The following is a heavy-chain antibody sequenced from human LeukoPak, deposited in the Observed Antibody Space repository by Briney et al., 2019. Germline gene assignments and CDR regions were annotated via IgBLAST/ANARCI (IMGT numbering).Heavy chain of an antibody. CDR2: ISSSSSTI. J-gene: IGHJ4*02. CDR3: ARDLPHRSWNY. CDR1: GFTFSSYS. Sequence: GGSLRLSCAASGFTFSSYSMNWVRQAPGKGLEWVSYISSSSSTIYYADSVKGRFTISRDNAKNSLYLQMNSLRAEDTAVYYCARDLPHRSWNYWGQGTLVTVSS. V-gene: IGHV3-48*01. D-gene: IGHD6-13*01.